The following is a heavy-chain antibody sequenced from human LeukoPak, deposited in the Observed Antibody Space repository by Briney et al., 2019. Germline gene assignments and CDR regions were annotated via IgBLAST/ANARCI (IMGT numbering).Heavy chain of an antibody. CDR1: GFTFSSYS. CDR3: ARERDNLGYCSSTSCYVIDY. D-gene: IGHD2-2*01. V-gene: IGHV3-21*01. J-gene: IGHJ4*02. CDR2: ISSSSSYI. Sequence: PAGSLRLSCAASGFTFSSYSMNWVRQAPGKGLEWVSSISSSSSYIYYADSVKGRFTISSDNAKNSLYLQMNSLRAEVTAVYYCARERDNLGYCSSTSCYVIDYWGQGTLVTVSS.